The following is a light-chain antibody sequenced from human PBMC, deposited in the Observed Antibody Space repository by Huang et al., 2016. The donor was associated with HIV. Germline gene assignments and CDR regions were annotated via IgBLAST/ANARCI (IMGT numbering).Light chain of an antibody. CDR2: GAS. Sequence: EIVLTQSPGTMSLSPGERATLSCRASQSVSSSYLAWYQPKPGQAPRLLFYGASSRATGSPDRFSGSGSGTDFTLTISRLEPEDFAVYYCQQYDSSPWTFGQGTKVEIK. J-gene: IGKJ1*01. CDR1: QSVSSSY. CDR3: QQYDSSPWT. V-gene: IGKV3-20*01.